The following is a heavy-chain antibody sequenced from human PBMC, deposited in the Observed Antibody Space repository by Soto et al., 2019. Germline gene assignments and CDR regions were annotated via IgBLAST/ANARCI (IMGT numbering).Heavy chain of an antibody. CDR1: GYTLPSYY. CDR2: INPIDGST. CDR3: AREGSGTYFVH. V-gene: IGHV1-46*01. Sequence: ASVKVSCKASGYTLPSYYIHWVRQAPGQGLEWLGRINPIDGSTTSRQTLQGSFSTTRETSASTVFMELSSHKSQDTAVYFCAREGSGTYFVHWGQGVRVTVSS. D-gene: IGHD3-10*01. J-gene: IGHJ4*02.